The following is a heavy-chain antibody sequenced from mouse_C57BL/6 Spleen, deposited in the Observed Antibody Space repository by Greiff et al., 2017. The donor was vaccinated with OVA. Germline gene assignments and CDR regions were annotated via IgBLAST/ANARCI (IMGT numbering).Heavy chain of an antibody. CDR1: GFTFSDYY. CDR3: ARVVITTAHFDY. CDR2: INYDGSST. V-gene: IGHV5-16*01. J-gene: IGHJ2*01. D-gene: IGHD1-2*01. Sequence: EVMLVESEGGLVQPGSSMKLSCTASGFTFSDYYMAWVRQVPEKGLEWVAHINYDGSSTYYLDSLKSRFIISRDNAKNILYLQMSSLKSEDTATYYCARVVITTAHFDYWGQGTTLTVSS.